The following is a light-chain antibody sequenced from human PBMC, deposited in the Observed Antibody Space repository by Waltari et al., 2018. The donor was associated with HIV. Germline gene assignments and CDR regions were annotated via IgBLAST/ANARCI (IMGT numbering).Light chain of an antibody. CDR1: SSTIGSNT. J-gene: IGLJ1*01. V-gene: IGLV1-44*01. CDR2: INN. CDR3: AACDDSLNGYV. Sequence: QSVLTQPPSASGTPGQRVPISCSGSSSTIGSNTVNWYQQLPGTAPKLLIYINNQGPSGVPDRFSGSKSGTSASLAISGLQSEDEADYYCAACDDSLNGYVFGTGTKVTVL.